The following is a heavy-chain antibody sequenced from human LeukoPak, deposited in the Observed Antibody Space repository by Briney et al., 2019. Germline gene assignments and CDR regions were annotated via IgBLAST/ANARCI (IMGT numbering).Heavy chain of an antibody. V-gene: IGHV3-23*01. Sequence: GGSLRLSCAASGFTFSNYAMNWVRQAPGKGLEWVSSITNTGGSTFYADSVKGRFTISRDNSKNTLYLQMNSLRAEDTAIYYCATYRQVLLPFESWGQGTLVTVSS. CDR3: ATYRQVLLPFES. CDR2: ITNTGGST. CDR1: GFTFSNYA. D-gene: IGHD2-8*02. J-gene: IGHJ4*02.